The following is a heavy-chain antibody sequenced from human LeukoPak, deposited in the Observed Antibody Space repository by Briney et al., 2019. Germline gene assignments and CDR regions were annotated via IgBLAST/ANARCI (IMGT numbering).Heavy chain of an antibody. Sequence: SVKVSCKASGGTFSSYAISWVRQAPGQGLECMGGIIPIFGTANYAQKFQGRVTITADESTSTAYMELSSLRSEDTAVYYCARVISGSGAFDIWGQGTMVTVSS. V-gene: IGHV1-69*13. J-gene: IGHJ3*02. CDR2: IIPIFGTA. D-gene: IGHD5-12*01. CDR3: ARVISGSGAFDI. CDR1: GGTFSSYA.